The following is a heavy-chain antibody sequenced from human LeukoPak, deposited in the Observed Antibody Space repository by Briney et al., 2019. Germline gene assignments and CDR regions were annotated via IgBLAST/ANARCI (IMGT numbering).Heavy chain of an antibody. CDR3: AKSGGYNLDY. CDR2: ISGSGGST. CDR1: GFTFSSYA. J-gene: IGHJ4*02. D-gene: IGHD5-24*01. V-gene: IGHV3-23*01. Sequence: GGFLRLSCAASGFTFSSYAMSWVRQAPGKGLEWVSAISGSGGSTYYADSVKGRFTISRDNSKNTLYLQMNGLRAEDTAVYYCAKSGGYNLDYWGQGTLVTVSS.